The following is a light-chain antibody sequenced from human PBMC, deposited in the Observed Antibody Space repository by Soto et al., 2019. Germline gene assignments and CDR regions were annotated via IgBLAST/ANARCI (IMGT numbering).Light chain of an antibody. Sequence: QSALAQPASVSGSPGQSITISCTGTSSDVGRYNYVSWFQQHPGKAPNLMIFDVSNWPSGVSVRFAGSKSGNAASLTISGLQAEDEADYYCSSFTSSSTFVFGPGTKVTVL. CDR3: SSFTSSSTFV. CDR2: DVS. CDR1: SSDVGRYNY. J-gene: IGLJ1*01. V-gene: IGLV2-14*01.